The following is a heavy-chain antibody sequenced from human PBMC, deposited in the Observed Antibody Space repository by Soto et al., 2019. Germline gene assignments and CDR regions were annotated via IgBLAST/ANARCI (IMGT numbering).Heavy chain of an antibody. CDR2: IYYSGST. Sequence: SETLSLTCTVSGGSISSYYWSWIRQPPGKGLEWIGYIYYSGSTNYNPSLKSRVTISVDTSKNQFSLKLSSVTAADTAVYYCARANEYYDILTGFHYYYYYGMDVWGQGTTVTVSS. CDR3: ARANEYYDILTGFHYYYYYGMDV. V-gene: IGHV4-59*01. J-gene: IGHJ6*02. D-gene: IGHD3-9*01. CDR1: GGSISSYY.